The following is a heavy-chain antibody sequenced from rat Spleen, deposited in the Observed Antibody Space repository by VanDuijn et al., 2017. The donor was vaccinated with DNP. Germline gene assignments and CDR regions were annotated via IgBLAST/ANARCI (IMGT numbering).Heavy chain of an antibody. CDR3: GMALTTEGIVGPY. Sequence: EVQLVESGGGLVQPGRSLKVSCAASGFVFSDYNMAWVRQAPKKGLEWVATIPYDGSDTFYRDSVKGRFTMSRDNAKSTLYLQMDSLRSDDTATYDCGMALTTEGIVGPYWGQGVMVTVAS. CDR2: IPYDGSDT. CDR1: GFVFSDYN. V-gene: IGHV5-7*01. D-gene: IGHD1-11*01. J-gene: IGHJ2*01.